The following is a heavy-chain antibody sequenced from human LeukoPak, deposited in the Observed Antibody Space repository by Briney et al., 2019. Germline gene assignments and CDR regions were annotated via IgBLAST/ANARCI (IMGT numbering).Heavy chain of an antibody. D-gene: IGHD6-6*01. Sequence: QAGGSLRLSCAASGFTFSSYGMSWVRQAPGKGLEWVSAISGSGGSTYYADSVKGRFTISRDNSKNTLYLQMNSLRAEDTAVYYCAGSYSSPSDYWGQGTLVTVSS. CDR2: ISGSGGST. J-gene: IGHJ4*02. CDR3: AGSYSSPSDY. V-gene: IGHV3-23*01. CDR1: GFTFSSYG.